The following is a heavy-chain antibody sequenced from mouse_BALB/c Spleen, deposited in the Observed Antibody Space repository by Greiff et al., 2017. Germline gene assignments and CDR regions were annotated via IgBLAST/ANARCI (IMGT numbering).Heavy chain of an antibody. Sequence: EVQLVESGGGLVQPGGSRKLSCAASGFTFSSFGMHWVRQAPEKGLEWVAYISSGSSTIYYADTVKGRFTISRDNPKNTLFLQMTSLRSEDTAMYYCARDRYDRAWFAYWGQGTLVTVSA. CDR3: ARDRYDRAWFAY. J-gene: IGHJ3*01. D-gene: IGHD2-14*01. V-gene: IGHV5-17*02. CDR1: GFTFSSFG. CDR2: ISSGSSTI.